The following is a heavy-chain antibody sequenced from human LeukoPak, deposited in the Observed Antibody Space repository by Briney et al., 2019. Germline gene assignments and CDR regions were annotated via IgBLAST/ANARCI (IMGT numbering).Heavy chain of an antibody. V-gene: IGHV3-64*01. J-gene: IGHJ4*02. Sequence: GGSLRLSCAASGFSLRKHPMHWVRQAPGKGLEFVSAISGDGGTTFYASSVKGRFTISRDNSKNTLYLQLDSLRVEDTAIYYCAKEIYAYGSRGFDYWGQGSLVTVSS. D-gene: IGHD3-10*01. CDR2: ISGDGGTT. CDR1: GFSLRKHP. CDR3: AKEIYAYGSRGFDY.